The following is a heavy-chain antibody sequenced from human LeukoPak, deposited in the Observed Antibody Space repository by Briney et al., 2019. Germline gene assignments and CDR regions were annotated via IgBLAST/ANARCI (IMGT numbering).Heavy chain of an antibody. D-gene: IGHD3-16*02. CDR2: ISGSGGST. J-gene: IGHJ4*02. CDR1: GFTFSSYA. CDR3: AKATLTFGGVISSSDY. V-gene: IGHV3-23*01. Sequence: GGSLRLSRAASGFTFSSYAMSWVRQAPGKGLEWVSAISGSGGSTYYADSVKGRFTISRDNSKNTLYLQMNSLRAEDTAVYYCAKATLTFGGVISSSDYWGQGTLVTVSS.